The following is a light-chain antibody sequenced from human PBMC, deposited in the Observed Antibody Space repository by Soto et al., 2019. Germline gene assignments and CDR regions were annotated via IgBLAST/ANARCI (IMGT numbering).Light chain of an antibody. Sequence: HSVLTQPRSVSGSPGQSVTISCTGTSNDVGGYDYVSWHQQHPGKAPQLIIYDVTKRPSGVPDRFSGSKSGNTASLTISGLQAEDEADYYCCSYAGSYTWVFGGGTKLTVL. CDR1: SNDVGGYDY. V-gene: IGLV2-11*01. CDR2: DVT. CDR3: CSYAGSYTWV. J-gene: IGLJ3*02.